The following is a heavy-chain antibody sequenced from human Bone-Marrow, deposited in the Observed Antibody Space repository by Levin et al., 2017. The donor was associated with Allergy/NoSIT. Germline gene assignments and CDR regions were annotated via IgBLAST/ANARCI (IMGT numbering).Heavy chain of an antibody. CDR3: AVVGGNSAAFFH. D-gene: IGHD4-23*01. J-gene: IGHJ4*02. CDR1: HASISSTNW. V-gene: IGHV4-4*02. CDR2: IYHSGSA. Sequence: SQTLSLTCAVSHASISSTNWWSWVRQPPGKGLDWIGEIYHSGSANYNPSLKSRVTMSVDRSNNEFSLNLTSVTAADTAVYFCAVVGGNSAAFFHWGQGTLVTVSS.